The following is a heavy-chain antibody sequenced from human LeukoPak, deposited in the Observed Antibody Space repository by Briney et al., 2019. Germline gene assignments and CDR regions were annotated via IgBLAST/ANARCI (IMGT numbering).Heavy chain of an antibody. D-gene: IGHD3-10*01. CDR2: IYTSGST. V-gene: IGHV4-61*02. J-gene: IGHJ4*02. CDR3: ARDRGASRYYYGSGSYDY. Sequence: SETLSLTCTVSGGSISSGSYYWSWIRQPAGKGLEWIGRIYTSGSTNYNPSLKSRVTISVDTSKNQFSLKLSSVTAADTAVYYCARDRGASRYYYGSGSYDYWGQGTLVTVSS. CDR1: GGSISSGSYY.